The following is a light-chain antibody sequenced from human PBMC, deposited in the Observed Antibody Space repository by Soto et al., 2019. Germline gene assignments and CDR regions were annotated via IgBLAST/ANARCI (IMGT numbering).Light chain of an antibody. V-gene: IGKV3-11*01. J-gene: IGKJ5*01. CDR3: QQRSSWPPIT. CDR1: QSVSSY. CDR2: DTS. Sequence: ILLTRSRATLGLSPGQRATLSCRASQSVSSYLAWYQQKPGQAPRLLIYDTSNRATGIPARFSGSGSGTDFTLTISSLEHEDFAVYYCQQRSSWPPITFGQGTRLEI.